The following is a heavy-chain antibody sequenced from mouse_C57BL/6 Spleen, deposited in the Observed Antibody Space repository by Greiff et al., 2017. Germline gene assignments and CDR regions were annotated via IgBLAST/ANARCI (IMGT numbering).Heavy chain of an antibody. Sequence: QVQLQQSGPELVKPGASVKISCKASGYAFSSSWMNWVKQRPGKGLEWIGRIYPGDGDTNYNGKFKGKATLTADKSSSTAYMQLSSLTSEDSAVYYCGRWDYGSSSFAYWGQGTLVTVSA. CDR1: GYAFSSSW. J-gene: IGHJ3*01. D-gene: IGHD1-1*01. CDR2: IYPGDGDT. CDR3: GRWDYGSSSFAY. V-gene: IGHV1-82*01.